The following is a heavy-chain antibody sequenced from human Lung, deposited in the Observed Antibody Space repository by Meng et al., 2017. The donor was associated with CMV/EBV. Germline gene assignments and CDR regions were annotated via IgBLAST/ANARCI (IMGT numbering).Heavy chain of an antibody. CDR1: GFSFSTYW. CDR3: ATYGWTPDY. J-gene: IGHJ4*02. CDR2: IKQDGSEI. D-gene: IGHD2-8*02. Sequence: GEXXKISCVASGFSFSTYWMNWVRQAPGKGLEWVASIKQDGSEIYYVDSVKGRFTISRDNAKKSLYLQMDSLRAEDTAVYYCATYGWTPDYWGQGTLVTVSS. V-gene: IGHV3-7*01.